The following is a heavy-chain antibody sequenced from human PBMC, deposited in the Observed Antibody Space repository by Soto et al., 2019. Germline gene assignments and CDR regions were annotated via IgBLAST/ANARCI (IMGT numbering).Heavy chain of an antibody. CDR1: GGSISSGGYS. CDR3: ARYSSISVDY. V-gene: IGHV4-30-2*01. J-gene: IGHJ4*02. CDR2: IYHSGST. D-gene: IGHD2-2*01. Sequence: SETLSLTCAVSGGSISSGGYSWSWIRQPPGKGLEWIGYIYHSGSTYYNPSLKSRVTISVDRSKNQFSLKLSSVTAADTAVYYCARYSSISVDYWGQGTLVTVSS.